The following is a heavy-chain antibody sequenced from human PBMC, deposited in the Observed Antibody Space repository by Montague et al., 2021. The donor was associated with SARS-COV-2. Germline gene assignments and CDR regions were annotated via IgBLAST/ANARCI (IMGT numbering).Heavy chain of an antibody. V-gene: IGHV2-70*01. CDR3: ARIPNDSWYVSYFDY. Sequence: PALVKPTQTLTLACTLSGLPLSTSGLCVGWIRQPPGKALEWLALTDWDDDKYYSPSLKTRLSISKDTSKNQVVLTMANMGPVDTATYYCARIPNDSWYVSYFDYWGQGILVTVSS. CDR1: GLPLSTSGLC. CDR2: TDWDDDK. J-gene: IGHJ4*02. D-gene: IGHD6-13*01.